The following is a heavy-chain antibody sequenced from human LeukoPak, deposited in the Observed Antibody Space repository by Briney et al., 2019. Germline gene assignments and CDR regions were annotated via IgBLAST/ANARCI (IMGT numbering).Heavy chain of an antibody. V-gene: IGHV4-31*03. CDR2: IYYGGST. D-gene: IGHD2-2*01. CDR3: ARAAETGIVVVPAAIGIFGFDP. J-gene: IGHJ5*02. CDR1: GGSISSGGYY. Sequence: SETLSLTCTVSGGSISSGGYYWSWIRQHPGKGLEWFGYIYYGGSTYYNPSLKSRVTISVDTSKNQFSLKLSSVTAADTAVYYCARAAETGIVVVPAAIGIFGFDPWGQGTLVTVSS.